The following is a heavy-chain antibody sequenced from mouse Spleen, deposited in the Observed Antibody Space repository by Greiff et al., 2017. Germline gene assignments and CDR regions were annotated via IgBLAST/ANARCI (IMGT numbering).Heavy chain of an antibody. CDR1: GFSLTSYA. J-gene: IGHJ4*01. V-gene: IGHV2-9-1*01. D-gene: IGHD2-3*01. Sequence: QVQLQQSGPGLVAPSQSLSITCTVSGFSLTSYAISWVRQPPGKGLEWLGVIWTGGGTNYNSALKSRLSISKDNSKSQVFLKMNSLQTDDTARYYCARKEEAISYDGYYYYAMDYWGQGTSVTVSS. CDR2: IWTGGGT. CDR3: ARKEEAISYDGYYYYAMDY.